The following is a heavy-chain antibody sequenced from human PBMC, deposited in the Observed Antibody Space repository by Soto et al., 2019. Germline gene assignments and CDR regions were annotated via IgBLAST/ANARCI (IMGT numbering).Heavy chain of an antibody. V-gene: IGHV3-33*01. Sequence: QVQLVESGGGVVQPGRSLRLSCAASGFTFSSCGMHWVRQAPGKGLEWVTFIWYDGSNKYYADSVKGRFTSSRDNSKNTLFLQMNSLRAEDTAVYYCAGGTSSSWVDYWGQGTLVTVSS. D-gene: IGHD6-13*01. CDR1: GFTFSSCG. J-gene: IGHJ4*02. CDR2: IWYDGSNK. CDR3: AGGTSSSWVDY.